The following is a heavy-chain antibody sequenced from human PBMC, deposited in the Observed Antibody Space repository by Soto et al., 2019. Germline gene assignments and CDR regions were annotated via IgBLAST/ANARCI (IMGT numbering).Heavy chain of an antibody. Sequence: SETLSLTCTVSGDSISGTSFYWGWIRQSSGKGLEWIASIYSSGSTFYNLSLKSRLSLSVDTSKNQFSLRLQSVTAADTAVYYCVRHRSSREIPFHNWGQGTLVTVSS. J-gene: IGHJ4*02. V-gene: IGHV4-39*01. CDR2: IYSSGST. CDR1: GDSISGTSFY. CDR3: VRHRSSREIPFHN. D-gene: IGHD2-21*01.